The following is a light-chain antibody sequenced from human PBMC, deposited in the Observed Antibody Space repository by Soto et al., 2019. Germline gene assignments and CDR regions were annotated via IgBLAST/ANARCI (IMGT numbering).Light chain of an antibody. CDR3: QQLYSYPMYT. CDR1: QDITNY. CDR2: AAS. J-gene: IGKJ2*01. Sequence: DIQLTQSPSFLSASVGDRVTITCRASQDITNYLAWYQQKPGTAPKLLIYAASTLQRGVPSRFSGSGSGTEFSLTISSLQPEDFATFYCQQLYSYPMYTFGQGTKLEIK. V-gene: IGKV1-9*01.